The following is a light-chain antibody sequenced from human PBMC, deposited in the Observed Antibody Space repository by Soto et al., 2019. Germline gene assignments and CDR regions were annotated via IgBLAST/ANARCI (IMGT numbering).Light chain of an antibody. CDR2: GAS. V-gene: IGKV3-15*01. Sequence: EIVMTQSPATLSVSPGERATLSCRASQSVSSNLAWYQQKPGQAPRLLIYGASTRATGIPARFSGSGSGTEFTLTISSLRPSSFAVYCCLQYNNSPPLTFGGGTNVEIK. CDR1: QSVSSN. CDR3: LQYNNSPPLT. J-gene: IGKJ4*01.